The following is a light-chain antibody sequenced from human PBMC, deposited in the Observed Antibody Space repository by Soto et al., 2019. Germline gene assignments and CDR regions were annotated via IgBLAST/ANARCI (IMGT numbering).Light chain of an antibody. V-gene: IGLV2-14*01. J-gene: IGLJ1*01. CDR2: DVS. CDR3: SSYTSSATYV. Sequence: QSVLTQPASVSGSPGQSITISCTGTSSDIGAYNYVSWYQQHPGKAPKLMIYDVSNRPSGLSKRFSGSKSGNTASLTISGLQAEDEADYYCSSYTSSATYVFGTGTKVTVL. CDR1: SSDIGAYNY.